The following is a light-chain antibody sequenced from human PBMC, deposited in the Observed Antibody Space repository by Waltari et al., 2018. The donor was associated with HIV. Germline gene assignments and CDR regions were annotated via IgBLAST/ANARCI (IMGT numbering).Light chain of an antibody. CDR1: NSNIGNNF. V-gene: IGLV1-47*01. CDR2: RND. J-gene: IGLJ3*02. CDR3: ASWDDKLSHWV. Sequence: QSVLTQPPSASRSPGQRVLMSWSGTNSNIGNNFVPWFQQVPGGAPKLAIYRNDQRPSGVPDRFSAAKSGSSASLAITGLQSDDEASYYCASWDDKLSHWVFGGGTKLTV.